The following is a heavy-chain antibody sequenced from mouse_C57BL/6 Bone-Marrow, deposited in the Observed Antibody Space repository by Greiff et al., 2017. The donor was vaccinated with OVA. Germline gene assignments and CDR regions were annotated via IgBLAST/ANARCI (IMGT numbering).Heavy chain of an antibody. V-gene: IGHV1-61*01. CDR1: GYTFTSYW. J-gene: IGHJ2*01. CDR2: IYPSDSET. CDR3: ARILTTVVDY. Sequence: QVQLQQPGAELVRPGSSVKLSCKASGYTFTSYWMDWVKQRPGQGLEWIGNIYPSDSETHYNQKFKDKATLTVDKSSSTAYMQISSLTSEDSAVYSCARILTTVVDYWGQGTTLTVSS. D-gene: IGHD1-1*01.